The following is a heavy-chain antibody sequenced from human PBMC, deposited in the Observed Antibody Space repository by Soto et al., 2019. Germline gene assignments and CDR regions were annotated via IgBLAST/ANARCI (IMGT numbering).Heavy chain of an antibody. CDR3: TTAYSTVTTFRGHYYYGMDV. Sequence: GGSLRLSCAASGFTFSNAWMNWVRQAPGKGLEWVGRIKSKTDGGTTDYAAPVKGRFTISRDDSKNTLYLQMNSLKTEDTAVYYCTTAYSTVTTFRGHYYYGMDVWGQGTTVTVSS. CDR1: GFTFSNAW. CDR2: IKSKTDGGTT. D-gene: IGHD4-17*01. V-gene: IGHV3-15*07. J-gene: IGHJ6*02.